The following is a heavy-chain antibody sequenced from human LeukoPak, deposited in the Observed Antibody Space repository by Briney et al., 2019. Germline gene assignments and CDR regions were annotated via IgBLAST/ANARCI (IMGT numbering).Heavy chain of an antibody. CDR3: AATADYYGSGTPQK. V-gene: IGHV1-58*02. CDR2: IVVGSGNT. J-gene: IGHJ4*02. CDR1: GFTFTSSA. Sequence: GTSVKVSCKASGFTFTSSAMQWVRQARGQRLEWIGWIVVGSGNTNYAQKFQERVTITRDMSTSTAYMELSSLRSEDTAVYYCAATADYYGSGTPQKWGQGTLVTVSS. D-gene: IGHD3-10*01.